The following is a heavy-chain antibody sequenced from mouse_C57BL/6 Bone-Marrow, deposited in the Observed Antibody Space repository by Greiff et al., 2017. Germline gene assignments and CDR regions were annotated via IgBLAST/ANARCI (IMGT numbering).Heavy chain of an antibody. CDR2: IYPGDGDT. CDR1: GYAFSSSW. D-gene: IGHD2-2*01. V-gene: IGHV1-82*01. J-gene: IGHJ3*01. Sequence: VQVVESGPELVKPGASVTISCKASGYAFSSSWLNWVKQRPGKGLEWIGRIYPGDGDTNYNGKFKGKDTLTADKSSSTAYMQRSSLTSEDSAVYFSARGGYDAGFAYWGQGTLVTVSA. CDR3: ARGGYDAGFAY.